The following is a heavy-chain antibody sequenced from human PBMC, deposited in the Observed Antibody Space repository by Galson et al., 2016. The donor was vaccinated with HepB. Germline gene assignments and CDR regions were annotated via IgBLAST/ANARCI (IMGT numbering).Heavy chain of an antibody. CDR3: TDGGGIAAAARGLNH. CDR2: ISSNAYGGTT. J-gene: IGHJ5*02. Sequence: SLRLSCAASGFTFSDHAMSWFRQAPGKGLEWVGFISSNAYGGTTELAASVKDRFTISRDDSKSIAYLQMNSLKIEDTAVYYCTDGGGIAAAARGLNHWGQGTLVTVSS. V-gene: IGHV3-49*03. D-gene: IGHD6-13*01. CDR1: GFTFSDHA.